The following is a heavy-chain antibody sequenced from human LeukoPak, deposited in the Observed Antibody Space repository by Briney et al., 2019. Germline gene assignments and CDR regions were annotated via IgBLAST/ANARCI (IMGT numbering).Heavy chain of an antibody. Sequence: PSETLSLTCTISGGSVSDYYWSWIRQSPGKGLEWIGYIYYTGSTTYNPSLKSRVTISADTSKNQFSLKLSSVTAADTAVYYCARYLHISAPFDVWGQGTLVTVSS. J-gene: IGHJ4*02. V-gene: IGHV4-59*08. CDR1: GGSVSDYY. CDR3: ARYLHISAPFDV. D-gene: IGHD2-21*01. CDR2: IYYTGST.